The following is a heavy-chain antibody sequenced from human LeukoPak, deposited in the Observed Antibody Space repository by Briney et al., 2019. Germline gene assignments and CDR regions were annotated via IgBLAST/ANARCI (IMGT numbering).Heavy chain of an antibody. CDR2: INSDGSST. Sequence: PGGSLRLSCAASGFTFSTYWMHWVRQAPGKGLVWVSRINSDGSSTSYADSVKGRFTISRDNSKNTLYLQMSDLRAEDTAVYYCARVIGWSLFDCWGQGTLVTVSS. D-gene: IGHD2-15*01. CDR1: GFTFSTYW. CDR3: ARVIGWSLFDC. V-gene: IGHV3-74*01. J-gene: IGHJ4*02.